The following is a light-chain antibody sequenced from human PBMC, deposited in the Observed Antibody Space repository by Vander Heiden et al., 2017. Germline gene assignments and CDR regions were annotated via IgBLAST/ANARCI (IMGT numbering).Light chain of an antibody. J-gene: IGLJ2*01. CDR3: CSYKSSGTLGYV. CDR1: SSDVGGYNN. V-gene: IGLV2-14*01. CDR2: VVS. Sequence: QSALTQPASLSASPGQSITIFCTGTSSDVGGYNNVSWYQQHPGKAHKLRMEVVSNRPSGVSNRFSGSTSGNTDYPNTSAFQAEDEAEEDGCSYKSSGTLGYVFGGGTKMTVL.